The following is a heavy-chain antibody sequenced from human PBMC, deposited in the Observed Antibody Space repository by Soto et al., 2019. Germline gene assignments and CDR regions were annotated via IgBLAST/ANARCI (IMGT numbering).Heavy chain of an antibody. D-gene: IGHD2-8*01. J-gene: IGHJ4*02. CDR2: INSDGSST. CDR1: GFTFSSYW. V-gene: IGHV3-74*01. Sequence: GGSLRLSCAASGFTFSSYWMHWVRQAPGKGLVWVSRINSDGSSTSYADSVKGRFTISRDNAKNKLYLQMNSLRAEDTAVYYCARVSCTNGVCYTGGGFDYWGQGTLVTVSS. CDR3: ARVSCTNGVCYTGGGFDY.